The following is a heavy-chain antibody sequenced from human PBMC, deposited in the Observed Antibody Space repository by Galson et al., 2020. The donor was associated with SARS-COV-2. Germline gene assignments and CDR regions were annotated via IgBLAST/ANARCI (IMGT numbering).Heavy chain of an antibody. Sequence: ASETLSLTCTVSGGSTSSNNYYWGWIRQPPGKGLEWVGSIYYTGRTYYSPSLKSRVTISVDTSKNHFFLKLTSVSATDTAVYFCARLGDYHGYFDIWGQGTLVTVSS. CDR3: ARLGDYHGYFDI. D-gene: IGHD4-17*01. V-gene: IGHV4-39*02. CDR2: IYYTGRT. J-gene: IGHJ4*02. CDR1: GGSTSSNNYY.